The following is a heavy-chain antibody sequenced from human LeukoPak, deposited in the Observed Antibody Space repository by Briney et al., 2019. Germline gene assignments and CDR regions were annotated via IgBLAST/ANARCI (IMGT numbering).Heavy chain of an antibody. CDR2: ISDSGRST. Sequence: GGSLRLSCAASGFTFSSYAMSWVRQAPGKGLEWVSSISDSGRSTYYADSVEGRFTISRDNSKNTLYLQVNGLRAEDTAVYYCANDPKPRDGYYYVGDYWGQGTLVTVSS. D-gene: IGHD5-24*01. CDR3: ANDPKPRDGYYYVGDY. CDR1: GFTFSSYA. V-gene: IGHV3-23*01. J-gene: IGHJ4*02.